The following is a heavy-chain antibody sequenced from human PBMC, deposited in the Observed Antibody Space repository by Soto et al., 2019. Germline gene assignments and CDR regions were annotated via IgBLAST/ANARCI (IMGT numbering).Heavy chain of an antibody. Sequence: SLKISCKGSGHLFSNYWIGWVRQMPGKGLEWMGIIYPGDSDTRYSPSFQGQVTITVDKSINTAYLQWSRLKASDTAIYYCARQRLWGTSGYYYFENWGQGTLVTV. CDR2: IYPGDSDT. CDR3: ARQRLWGTSGYYYFEN. CDR1: GHLFSNYW. V-gene: IGHV5-51*01. D-gene: IGHD3-22*01. J-gene: IGHJ4*02.